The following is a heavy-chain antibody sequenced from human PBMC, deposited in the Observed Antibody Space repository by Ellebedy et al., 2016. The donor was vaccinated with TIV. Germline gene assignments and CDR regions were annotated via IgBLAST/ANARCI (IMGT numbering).Heavy chain of an antibody. CDR1: GYSFTSYD. J-gene: IGHJ4*02. V-gene: IGHV1-2*02. CDR2: INPNSGGT. Sequence: AASVKVSCKASGYSFTSYDINWVRQAPGQGLEWMGWINPNSGGTNYAQKFQGRVTMTRDTSISTAYMELSRLRSDDTAVYYCARGAGSAAAGTLEFDYWGQGTLVTVSS. CDR3: ARGAGSAAAGTLEFDY. D-gene: IGHD6-13*01.